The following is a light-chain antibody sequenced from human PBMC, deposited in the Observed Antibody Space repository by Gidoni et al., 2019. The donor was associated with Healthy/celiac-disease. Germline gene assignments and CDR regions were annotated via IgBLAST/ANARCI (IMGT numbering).Light chain of an antibody. CDR2: GAS. V-gene: IGKV3-15*01. J-gene: IGKJ4*01. CDR1: QGVSSN. Sequence: EIVMSQSPATLSVSPGERATLSCRASQGVSSNLAWYQQKPGQAPRLLIYGASTRATGIPARLSGSGSGTEFTLTISSLQSEDFAVYYCQQYINWPLTFXGXTKVEIK. CDR3: QQYINWPLT.